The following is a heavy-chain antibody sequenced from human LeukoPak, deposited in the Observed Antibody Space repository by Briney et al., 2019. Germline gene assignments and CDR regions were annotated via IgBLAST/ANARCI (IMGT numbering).Heavy chain of an antibody. CDR2: ISSSSTYI. CDR3: ARGEGRYYDILTGYYMDV. J-gene: IGHJ6*03. D-gene: IGHD3-9*01. CDR1: GFTFSSYS. Sequence: PGGSLRLSCAASGFTFSSYSMNWVRQAPGKGLEWVSSISSSSTYIYYADSVKGRFTISRDNSKNTLYLQMNSLRAEDTAVYYCARGEGRYYDILTGYYMDVWGKGTTVTISS. V-gene: IGHV3-21*01.